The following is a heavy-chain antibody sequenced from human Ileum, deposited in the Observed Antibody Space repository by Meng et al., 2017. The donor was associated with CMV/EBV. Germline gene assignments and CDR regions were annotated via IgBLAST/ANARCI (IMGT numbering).Heavy chain of an antibody. CDR1: FSSYT. Sequence: FSSYTISWVRQAPGQGLEWMGRIIPMLGIANYAQKFQGRVTITADKSTSTAYMELSSLRSEDTAVYYCARSYDFWSGYLAEGWFDPWGQGTLVTVSS. D-gene: IGHD3-3*01. CDR2: IIPMLGIA. V-gene: IGHV1-69*02. J-gene: IGHJ5*02. CDR3: ARSYDFWSGYLAEGWFDP.